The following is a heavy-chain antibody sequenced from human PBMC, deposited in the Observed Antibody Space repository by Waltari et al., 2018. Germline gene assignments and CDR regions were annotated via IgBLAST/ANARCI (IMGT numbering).Heavy chain of an antibody. CDR3: ARQELLWFRELLPYYFDY. CDR1: GYSISSGYY. Sequence: QVQLQESGPGLVKPSETLSLTCAVSGYSISSGYYWGWTRQPPGKGLEWIGSTYHSGSTYYNPSLKSRVTISVDTSKNQFSLKLSSVTAADTAVYYCARQELLWFRELLPYYFDYWGQGTLVTVSS. CDR2: TYHSGST. V-gene: IGHV4-38-2*01. D-gene: IGHD3-10*01. J-gene: IGHJ4*02.